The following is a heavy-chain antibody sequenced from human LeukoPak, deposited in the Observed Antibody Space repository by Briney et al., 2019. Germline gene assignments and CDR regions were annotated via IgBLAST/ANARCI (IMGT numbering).Heavy chain of an antibody. V-gene: IGHV1-46*01. CDR3: ARPWGQIVVVPAAASGEAFDI. J-gene: IGHJ3*02. D-gene: IGHD2-2*01. CDR1: AYTFTIYY. CDR2: INPSGGST. Sequence: ASGTLSFTASAYTFTIYYMHWVRQAPGQGLEWMGIINPSGGSTSYAQKFQGRVTMTRDTSTSTVYMELSSLRSEDTAVYYCARPWGQIVVVPAAASGEAFDIWGQGTMVTVSS.